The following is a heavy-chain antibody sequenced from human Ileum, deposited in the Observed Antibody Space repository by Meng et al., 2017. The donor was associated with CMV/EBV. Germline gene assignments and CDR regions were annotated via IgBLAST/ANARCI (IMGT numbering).Heavy chain of an antibody. V-gene: IGHV4-30-4*08. CDR3: ARQEELWGYFDY. D-gene: IGHD1-7*01. J-gene: IGHJ4*02. CDR2: IYYSGST. CDR1: GGSNSSGDYY. Sequence: HVQLTEAGPELVQPSQTLSLTCAVSGGSNSSGDYYWNWIRQPPGKGLEWIGYIYYSGSTYFNPSLTSRVTISVDTSTNQFSLKLTSVTAADTAVYYCARQEELWGYFDYWGQGTLVTVSS.